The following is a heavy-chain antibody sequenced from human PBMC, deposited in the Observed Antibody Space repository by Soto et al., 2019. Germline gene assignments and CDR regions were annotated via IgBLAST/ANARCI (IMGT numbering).Heavy chain of an antibody. J-gene: IGHJ4*02. Sequence: SETLSLTCTVSGGSISSYYWSWIRQPPGKGLEWIGYIYYSGNTNYNPSLKSRVTISVDTSKNQFSLKLSSVTAADTAVYYCARDLQIFGFDYWGQGTLVTVSS. D-gene: IGHD3-3*01. CDR3: ARDLQIFGFDY. CDR2: IYYSGNT. V-gene: IGHV4-59*01. CDR1: GGSISSYY.